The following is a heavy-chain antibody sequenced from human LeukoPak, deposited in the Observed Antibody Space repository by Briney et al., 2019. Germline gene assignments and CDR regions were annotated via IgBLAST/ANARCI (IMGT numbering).Heavy chain of an antibody. CDR1: GDSVSSNSAA. D-gene: IGHD6-13*01. V-gene: IGHV6-1*01. Sequence: SQTRSLTCAISGDSVSSNSAAWNWLRQSPWRGLEWLGRTYYRSKWYNDYAVSMESRLTINPETSKNQFSLQLNSVTPEDTAVYYCAREAAAGSLDFWGQGTLVTASS. J-gene: IGHJ4*02. CDR2: TYYRSKWYN. CDR3: AREAAAGSLDF.